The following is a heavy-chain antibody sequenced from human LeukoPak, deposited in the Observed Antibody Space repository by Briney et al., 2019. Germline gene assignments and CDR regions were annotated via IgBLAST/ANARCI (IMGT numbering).Heavy chain of an antibody. D-gene: IGHD3-10*01. Sequence: GGTLRLSCAASGFTFNTYAMSWVRQAPGKGLEWVSGISGSCGATYYADSVKGRFTISRDDPHNTLYLQLNSLRAEDTAVYFCARGGVDYYGSGTYYLMYYFDYWGQGALVTVSS. CDR3: ARGGVDYYGSGTYYLMYYFDY. CDR2: ISGSCGAT. J-gene: IGHJ4*02. V-gene: IGHV3-23*01. CDR1: GFTFNTYA.